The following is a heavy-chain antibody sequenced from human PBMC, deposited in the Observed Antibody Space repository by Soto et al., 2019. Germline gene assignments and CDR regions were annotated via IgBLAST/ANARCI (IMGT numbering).Heavy chain of an antibody. CDR2: ISYDGSNK. CDR3: RGRTTLDY. Sequence: GGSRRRSWAASGFTFSSYVMHWVRQAPGKGLEWVAVISYDGSNKYYADSVKGRFTISRDNSKNTLYLQMNSLRAEDTAVYYCRGRTTLDYWGQGTLVTVSS. J-gene: IGHJ4*02. D-gene: IGHD1-26*01. CDR1: GFTFSSYV. V-gene: IGHV3-30*03.